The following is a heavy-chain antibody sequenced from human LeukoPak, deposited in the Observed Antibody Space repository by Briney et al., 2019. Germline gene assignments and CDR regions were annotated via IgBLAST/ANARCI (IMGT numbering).Heavy chain of an antibody. CDR2: ISAYNGNT. CDR1: GYTFTSYG. V-gene: IGHV1-18*04. D-gene: IGHD3-10*01. CDR3: ARDPYGSGSSYYYYGMDV. Sequence: EASVKVSCKASGYTFTSYGISWVRRAPGQGLEWMGWISAYNGNTNYAQKLQGRVTMTTDTSTSTAYMELRSLRSDDTAVYYCARDPYGSGSSYYYYGMDVWGKGTTVTVSS. J-gene: IGHJ6*04.